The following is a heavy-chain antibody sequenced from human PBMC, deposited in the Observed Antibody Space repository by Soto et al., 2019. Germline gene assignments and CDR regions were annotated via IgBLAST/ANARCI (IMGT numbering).Heavy chain of an antibody. J-gene: IGHJ6*02. Sequence: QVQLVQSGAEVRKPGASVKVSCRASGYTLGTYDINWVRQAPGQGLEWMGWLSPSTGNTGYAQKFQGRVTMTSDTAITTAYMELRNLRSDDTAVYYCARYFNPLDVWGQGTTVTFSS. D-gene: IGHD3-9*01. CDR1: GYTLGTYD. CDR3: ARYFNPLDV. CDR2: LSPSTGNT. V-gene: IGHV1-8*01.